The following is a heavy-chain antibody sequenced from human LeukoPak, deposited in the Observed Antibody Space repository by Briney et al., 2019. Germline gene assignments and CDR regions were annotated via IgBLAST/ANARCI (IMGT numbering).Heavy chain of an antibody. D-gene: IGHD4-17*01. Sequence: SETLSLTCTVSGGSISSHYWSWIRQPAGKGLEWIGRIYKSGSTNYNPSLKSRVTISVDKSKNQFSLKLSSVTAADTAVYYCATMTTVTSYYYYYMDVWGKGTTVTVSS. CDR3: ATMTTVTSYYYYYMDV. CDR1: GGSISSHY. CDR2: IYKSGST. V-gene: IGHV4-4*07. J-gene: IGHJ6*03.